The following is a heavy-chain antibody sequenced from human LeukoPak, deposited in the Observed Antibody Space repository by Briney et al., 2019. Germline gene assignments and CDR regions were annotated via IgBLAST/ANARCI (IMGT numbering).Heavy chain of an antibody. D-gene: IGHD1-26*01. Sequence: SETLSLTCTVSGGSISSYYWSWIRQPPGKGLEWIGYMYYSGSTNYNPSLKSRVTISADTSKNQFSLKLSSVTAADTAVFYCASLYSGSYDTGSFDYFNYWGQGTLVTVSS. CDR1: GGSISSYY. V-gene: IGHV4-59*01. CDR2: MYYSGST. J-gene: IGHJ4*02. CDR3: ASLYSGSYDTGSFDYFNY.